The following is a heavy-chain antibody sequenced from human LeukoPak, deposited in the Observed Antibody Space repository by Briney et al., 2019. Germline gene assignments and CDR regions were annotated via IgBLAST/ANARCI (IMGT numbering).Heavy chain of an antibody. CDR1: EGTFSSYA. CDR3: AREFGPYSSSLDY. J-gene: IGHJ4*02. Sequence: ASVKVSCKASEGTFSSYAISWVRQAPGQGLEWMGGIIPIFGTANYAQKFQGRVTITADESTSTAYMELSSLRSEDTAVYYCAREFGPYSSSLDYWGQGTLVTVSS. V-gene: IGHV1-69*13. CDR2: IIPIFGTA. D-gene: IGHD6-13*01.